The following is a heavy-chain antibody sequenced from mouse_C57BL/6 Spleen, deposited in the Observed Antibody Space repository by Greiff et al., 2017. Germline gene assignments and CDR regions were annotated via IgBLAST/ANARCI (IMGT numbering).Heavy chain of an antibody. CDR3: ARPSSGWFAY. D-gene: IGHD3-2*02. CDR2: IDPSDSYT. CDR1: GYTFTSYW. Sequence: QVQLQQPGAELVMPGASVKLSCKASGYTFTSYWMHWVKQRPGQGLEWIGEIDPSDSYTNYNQKFKGKSTLTVDKSSSTAYMQLSSLTSEDSVVYYCARPSSGWFAYWGQGTLVTVSA. J-gene: IGHJ3*01. V-gene: IGHV1-69*01.